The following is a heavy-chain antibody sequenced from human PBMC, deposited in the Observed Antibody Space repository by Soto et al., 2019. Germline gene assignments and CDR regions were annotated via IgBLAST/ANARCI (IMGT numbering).Heavy chain of an antibody. CDR2: ISYDGSNK. Sequence: QVQLVESGGGVVQPGRSLRLSCAASGFTFSSYGMHWVRQAPGKGLEWVAVISYDGSNKYYADSVKGRFTISRDNSKNTLYLQMNSLRAEDTAVYYCAKDLAVGATISLLDYWGQGTLVTVSS. CDR3: AKDLAVGATISLLDY. D-gene: IGHD1-26*01. J-gene: IGHJ4*02. CDR1: GFTFSSYG. V-gene: IGHV3-30*18.